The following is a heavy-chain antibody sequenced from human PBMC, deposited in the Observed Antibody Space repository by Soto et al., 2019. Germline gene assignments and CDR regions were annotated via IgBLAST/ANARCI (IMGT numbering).Heavy chain of an antibody. V-gene: IGHV1-69*01. CDR1: GGTFGSYA. CDR3: ARSQGSSTSLEIYYYYYYGMDV. CDR2: IIPIPGTA. J-gene: IGHJ6*02. D-gene: IGHD2-2*01. Sequence: QVQLVQSGAEVKKPGSSVKVSCKASGGTFGSYAISWVRQAPGQGLEWMGGIIPIPGTANYAQKFQVRVTIAADESTSTAYMELSSLRSEDTAVYYCARSQGSSTSLEIYYYYYYGMDVWGQGNTVTVPS.